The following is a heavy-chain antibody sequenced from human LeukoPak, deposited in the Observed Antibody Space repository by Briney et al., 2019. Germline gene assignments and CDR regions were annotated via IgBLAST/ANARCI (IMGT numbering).Heavy chain of an antibody. CDR2: IYYSGST. CDR1: GGSISSGDYY. CDR3: ARSHYDILTGYYNPLSFDY. J-gene: IGHJ4*02. Sequence: SETLSLTCTVSGGSISSGDYYWSWIRQPPGKGLEWIGYIYYSGSTYYNPSLKSRVTISVDTSKNQLSLKLSSVTAADTAVYYCARSHYDILTGYYNPLSFDYWGQGTLVTVSS. V-gene: IGHV4-30-4*01. D-gene: IGHD3-9*01.